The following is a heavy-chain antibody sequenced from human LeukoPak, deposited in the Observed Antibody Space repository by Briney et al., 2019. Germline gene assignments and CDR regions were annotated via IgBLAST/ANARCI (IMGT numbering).Heavy chain of an antibody. D-gene: IGHD6-13*01. V-gene: IGHV1-46*01. Sequence: ASVKVSCKASGYTFAAFHIHWVRQAPGQGLEWMGIINPSGGSTTYAQKFQGRVTLTRDTSTTTVHMELSSLRSEDTAVYYCARTYSSSGCVDYWGQGTLVTVSS. CDR1: GYTFAAFH. J-gene: IGHJ4*02. CDR3: ARTYSSSGCVDY. CDR2: INPSGGST.